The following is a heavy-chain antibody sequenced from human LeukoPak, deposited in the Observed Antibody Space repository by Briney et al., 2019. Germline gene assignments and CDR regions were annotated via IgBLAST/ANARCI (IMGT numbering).Heavy chain of an antibody. D-gene: IGHD2-2*03. CDR1: GFTFSTYS. J-gene: IGHJ5*02. Sequence: PGGSLRLSCAASGFTFSTYSMNWVRQAPGRGLEWVSSISSSSKYIYYAASVKGRFTISRDDAKNSLSLQMNSLRAEDTAVYYCARDLDIVVVPASWFYPWGQGTLVTVSS. CDR2: ISSSSKYI. V-gene: IGHV3-21*01. CDR3: ARDLDIVVVPASWFYP.